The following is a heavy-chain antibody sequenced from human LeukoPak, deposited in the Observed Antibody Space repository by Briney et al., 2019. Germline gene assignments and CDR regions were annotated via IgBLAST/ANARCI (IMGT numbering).Heavy chain of an antibody. Sequence: GGSLRLSCAASGFSVSNNYMSWVRQAPGKGLEGVSVIYSRGATYYADSVKGRFTISRDSAAKSLYLHMNSLRDDDTAFYYCVKDLSSNWYSFDYWGQGTLVTVSS. V-gene: IGHV3-53*01. D-gene: IGHD6-13*01. CDR1: GFSVSNNY. CDR2: IYSRGAT. CDR3: VKDLSSNWYSFDY. J-gene: IGHJ4*02.